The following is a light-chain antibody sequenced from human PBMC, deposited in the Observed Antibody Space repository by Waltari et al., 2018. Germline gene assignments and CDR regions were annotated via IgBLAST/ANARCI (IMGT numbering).Light chain of an antibody. V-gene: IGKV1-39*01. CDR2: AAS. CDR1: QSISSY. J-gene: IGKJ1*01. CDR3: QQSYGTPRT. Sequence: DIQMTQSPSSLSASVGDRVTITCRASQSISSYLNWYQQKPGKAPKLLIYAASSLQSGVPSRFSGSGSGTDFTLTISSLKPEDFATYFCQQSYGTPRTFGQGTKVEIK.